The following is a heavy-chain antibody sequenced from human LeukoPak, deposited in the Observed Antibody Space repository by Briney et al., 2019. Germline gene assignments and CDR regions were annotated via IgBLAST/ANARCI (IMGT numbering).Heavy chain of an antibody. Sequence: SETLSLTCTVSGGSISSYYWSWIRQPPGKGLEWIGEINHSGSTNYNPSLKSRVTISVDTSKNQFPLKLSSVTAADTAVYYCARGGDYDSSGYGYAFDIWGQGTMVTVSS. CDR2: INHSGST. CDR1: GGSISSYY. J-gene: IGHJ3*02. CDR3: ARGGDYDSSGYGYAFDI. D-gene: IGHD3-22*01. V-gene: IGHV4-34*01.